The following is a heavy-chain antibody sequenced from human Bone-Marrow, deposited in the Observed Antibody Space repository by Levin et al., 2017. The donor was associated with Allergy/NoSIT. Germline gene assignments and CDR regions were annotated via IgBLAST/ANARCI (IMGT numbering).Heavy chain of an antibody. J-gene: IGHJ6*02. V-gene: IGHV3-7*01. CDR3: ARGRSMDV. CDR1: GFTFSNYW. Sequence: GGSLRLSCTASGFTFSNYWMTWVRQAPGKGLEWVASTNQDGSDKYYVDSVKGRFTISRDNVKISLFLQLNSLRAEDTAVYYCARGRSMDVWGQGTTVTVS. CDR2: TNQDGSDK.